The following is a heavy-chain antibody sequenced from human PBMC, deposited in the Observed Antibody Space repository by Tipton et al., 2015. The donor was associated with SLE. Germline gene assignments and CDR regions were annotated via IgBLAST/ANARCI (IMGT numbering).Heavy chain of an antibody. CDR3: ARADSSGSILSDY. Sequence: TLSLTCSVSGVSISTYYWSWIRQPPGKGLEWIGYMYYSGSTTYNPSLKSRVTISMDTSKNQFSLKLTSVTAADSAVYYCARADSSGSILSDYWGQGTLVTVSS. D-gene: IGHD3-22*01. J-gene: IGHJ4*02. CDR2: MYYSGST. CDR1: GVSISTYY. V-gene: IGHV4-59*08.